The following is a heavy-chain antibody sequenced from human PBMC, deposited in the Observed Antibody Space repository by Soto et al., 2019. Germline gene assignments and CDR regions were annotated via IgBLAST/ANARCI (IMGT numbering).Heavy chain of an antibody. CDR1: GASIISNDW. Sequence: SETLSLTCSLCGASIISNDWWIWIRQTPGKGLEWIGEIFHSGRTNYSPSFKSRVTISVDTSKSQFSLEMASVTAADTAVYYCARANLRSGWTFDHWGQGSPVTRLL. V-gene: IGHV4-4*02. CDR3: ARANLRSGWTFDH. CDR2: IFHSGRT. D-gene: IGHD6-19*01. J-gene: IGHJ4*02.